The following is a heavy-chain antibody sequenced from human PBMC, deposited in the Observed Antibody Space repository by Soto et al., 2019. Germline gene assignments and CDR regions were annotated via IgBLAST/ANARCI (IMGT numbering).Heavy chain of an antibody. CDR1: GGSISSYY. J-gene: IGHJ3*01. CDR3: ASGGWTYNILTGYYL. V-gene: IGHV4-59*01. CDR2: IYYSGRT. Sequence: SETLSLTCTVSGGSISSYYWSWIRQPPGKGLEWIGYIYYSGRTNYNPSLKSRVTISLDTSKNQFSLKLSSVTAADTAVYYCASGGWTYNILTGYYLWGQGTMVTVSS. D-gene: IGHD3-9*01.